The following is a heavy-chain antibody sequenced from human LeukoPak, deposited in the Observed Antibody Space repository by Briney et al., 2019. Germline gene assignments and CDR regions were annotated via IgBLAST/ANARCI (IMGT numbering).Heavy chain of an antibody. J-gene: IGHJ5*02. Sequence: GGSLRLSWAASGFTFSSYGMHWVRQAPGKGLEWVAVISYDGSNKYYADSVKGRFTISRDKNTLYLQMNSLRAEDTAVYYCARGYSSSWRVPFDPWGQGTLVTVSS. CDR3: ARGYSSSWRVPFDP. D-gene: IGHD6-13*01. CDR1: GFTFSSYG. CDR2: ISYDGSNK. V-gene: IGHV3-30*03.